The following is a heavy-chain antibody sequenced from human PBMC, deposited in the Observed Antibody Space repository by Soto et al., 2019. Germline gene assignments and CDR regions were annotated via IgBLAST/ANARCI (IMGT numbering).Heavy chain of an antibody. CDR3: AATGGHYFALDV. J-gene: IGHJ6*02. D-gene: IGHD2-8*02. CDR1: DNTITYYG. Sequence: QAQLVQSGSEVKRPGASVKVSCKSSDNTITYYGINRMRQTPGQGLEWLGRISGYNAKTRDAPKLQDRVTMTADTSTTTALLEVRSLTSDDSGTYFCAATGGHYFALDVWGQGTTVTVSS. CDR2: ISGYNAKT. V-gene: IGHV1-18*04.